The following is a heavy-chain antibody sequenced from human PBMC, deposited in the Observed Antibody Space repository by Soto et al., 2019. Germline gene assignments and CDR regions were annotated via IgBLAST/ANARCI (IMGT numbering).Heavy chain of an antibody. CDR1: GFTLPGYS. J-gene: IGHJ4*02. Sequence: PGGSLRLSCASSGFTLPGYSMNRVRQAPGKGLEWVSYISSSSDTIYYADSVKGRFTISRDNAKNLLYLQMKSLRAEDTDVYYCARSSTFYDYWRQGTPVTVSS. D-gene: IGHD6-6*01. CDR3: ARSSTFYDY. CDR2: ISSSSDTI. V-gene: IGHV3-48*01.